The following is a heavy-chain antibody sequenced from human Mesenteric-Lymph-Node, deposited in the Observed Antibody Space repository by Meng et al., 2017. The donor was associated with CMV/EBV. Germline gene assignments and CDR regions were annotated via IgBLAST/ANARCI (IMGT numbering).Heavy chain of an antibody. CDR1: GGNFSSYT. D-gene: IGHD3-16*01. Sequence: KASGGNFSSYTISWVRQAPGQGLEWMGRIIPILGIANYAQKFQGRVTITADKSTSTAYMELSSLRSEDTAVYYCARGGFSLTNWFDPWGQGTLVTVSS. V-gene: IGHV1-69*02. J-gene: IGHJ5*02. CDR2: IIPILGIA. CDR3: ARGGFSLTNWFDP.